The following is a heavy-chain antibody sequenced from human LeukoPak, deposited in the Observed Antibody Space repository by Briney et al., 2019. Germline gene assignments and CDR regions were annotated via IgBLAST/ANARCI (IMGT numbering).Heavy chain of an antibody. Sequence: SGGSLRLSCAASGFTFSSYGMHWVRQAPGKGLEWVAVIWYDGSNKYYADSVKGRFTISRDNSKNTLYLQMNSLRAEDTAVYYCARDKLYYDYVWGSYRSIYYYYGMDVWGQGTTVTVSS. CDR1: GFTFSSYG. V-gene: IGHV3-30*19. D-gene: IGHD3-16*02. CDR3: ARDKLYYDYVWGSYRSIYYYYGMDV. CDR2: IWYDGSNK. J-gene: IGHJ6*02.